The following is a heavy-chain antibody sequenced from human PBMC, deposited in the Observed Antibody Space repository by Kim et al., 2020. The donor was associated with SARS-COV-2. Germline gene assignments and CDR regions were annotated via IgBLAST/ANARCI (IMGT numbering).Heavy chain of an antibody. V-gene: IGHV5-51*01. CDR2: IYPGDSDT. Sequence: GESLKISCKGSGYSFTSYWIGWVRQMPGKGLEWMGIIYPGDSDTRYSPSFQGQVTISADKSISTAYLQWSSLKASDTAMYYCARHLPHYDSSGERPLDAFDIWGQGTMVTVSS. D-gene: IGHD3-22*01. J-gene: IGHJ3*02. CDR1: GYSFTSYW. CDR3: ARHLPHYDSSGERPLDAFDI.